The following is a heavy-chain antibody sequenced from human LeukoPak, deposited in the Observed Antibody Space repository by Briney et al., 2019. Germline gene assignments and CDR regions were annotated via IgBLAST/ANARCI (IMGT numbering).Heavy chain of an antibody. CDR2: ISWNSGSI. J-gene: IGHJ4*02. V-gene: IGHV3-9*03. CDR3: AKDRDDILTGFHFDY. CDR1: GFTFDDYA. D-gene: IGHD3-9*01. Sequence: GGSLRLSCAASGFTFDDYAMHWVRPAPGKGLEWVSGISWNSGSIGYADSVKGRFTISRDNAKNSLYLQMNSLRAEDMALYYCAKDRDDILTGFHFDYWGQGTLVTVSS.